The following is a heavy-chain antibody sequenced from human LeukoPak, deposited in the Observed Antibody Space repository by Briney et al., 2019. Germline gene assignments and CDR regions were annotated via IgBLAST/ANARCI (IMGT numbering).Heavy chain of an antibody. CDR1: GGSISSYY. Sequence: SETLSLTCTVSGGSISSYYWSWIRQPPGKGLEWIGYIYYSGSTNYNPSLKSRVTISVDTSKNQLSLKLSSVTAADTAVYYCARSPHPDDSSGYYLGYWGQGTLVTVSS. V-gene: IGHV4-59*01. D-gene: IGHD3-22*01. J-gene: IGHJ4*02. CDR2: IYYSGST. CDR3: ARSPHPDDSSGYYLGY.